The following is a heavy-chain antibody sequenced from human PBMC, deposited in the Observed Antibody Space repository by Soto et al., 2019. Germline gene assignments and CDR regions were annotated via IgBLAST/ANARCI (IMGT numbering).Heavy chain of an antibody. CDR3: SRDVVVGAKALNY. CDR1: GFTFSNYW. J-gene: IGHJ4*02. V-gene: IGHV3-7*01. CDR2: IKEDGSEK. D-gene: IGHD2-15*01. Sequence: GGSLRLSCAASGFTFSNYWMTRVRQAPGKGLEWVANIKEDGSEKHYVDSVKGRFTISRDNAKNSLYLQMNSLRVEDTAVYFCSRDVVVGAKALNYWGPGALVTISS.